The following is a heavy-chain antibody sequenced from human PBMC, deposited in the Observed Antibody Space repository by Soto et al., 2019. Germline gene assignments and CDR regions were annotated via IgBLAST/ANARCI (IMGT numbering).Heavy chain of an antibody. Sequence: GGSLRLSCAASGFTFSSYAMSWVRQAPGKGLEWVSAISGSGGSTYYADSVKGRFTTSRDNSKNTLYLQMNSLRAEDTAVYYCAKGPFAPGGVDYWGQGTLVTVSA. D-gene: IGHD1-26*01. J-gene: IGHJ4*02. V-gene: IGHV3-23*01. CDR2: ISGSGGST. CDR1: GFTFSSYA. CDR3: AKGPFAPGGVDY.